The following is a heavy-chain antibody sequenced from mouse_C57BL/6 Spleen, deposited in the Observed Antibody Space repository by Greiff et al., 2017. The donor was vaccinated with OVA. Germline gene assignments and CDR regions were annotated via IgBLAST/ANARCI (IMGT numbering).Heavy chain of an antibody. CDR3: ASVGYYAFFAY. CDR1: GYTFTSYW. Sequence: QVQLQQPGAELVMPGASVKLSCKASGYTFTSYWMHWVKQRPGQGLEWIGEIDPSDSYTNSNQKFKGKSTLTVDKSSSTAYMQLRSLKSEDSAVYSCASVGYYAFFAYWGQGTTLTVSS. J-gene: IGHJ2*01. D-gene: IGHD1-1*02. CDR2: IDPSDSYT. V-gene: IGHV1-69*01.